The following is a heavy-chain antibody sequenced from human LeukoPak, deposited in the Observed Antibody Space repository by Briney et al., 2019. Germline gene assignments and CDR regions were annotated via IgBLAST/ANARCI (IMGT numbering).Heavy chain of an antibody. CDR2: ISYGNT. Sequence: SETLSLTCRVSGGSISTYYWNWIRQTPGKGLEWIGHISYGNTDYNPSLKSRVTISLDTSKNQFSLKLTSVTAADTAVYYCARDKAHSYGRYFDPWGQGALVTVSS. CDR3: ARDKAHSYGRYFDP. D-gene: IGHD5-18*01. J-gene: IGHJ5*02. V-gene: IGHV4-59*01. CDR1: GGSISTYY.